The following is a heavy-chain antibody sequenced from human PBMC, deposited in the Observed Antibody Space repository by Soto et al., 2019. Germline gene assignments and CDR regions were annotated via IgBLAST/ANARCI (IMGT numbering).Heavy chain of an antibody. CDR2: ISAYNGNP. J-gene: IGHJ3*02. D-gene: IGHD7-27*01. V-gene: IGHV1-18*01. Sequence: QVQLVQSGAEVKKPGASVKVSCKASGYTFTSYGISWVRQAPGQGLEWMGWISAYNGNPNYAQKLQGRVTMTTDTSTRTAYRELRSLRSYDTAVYYFAGRLTDDAFDIWGQGTMVTVSS. CDR1: GYTFTSYG. CDR3: AGRLTDDAFDI.